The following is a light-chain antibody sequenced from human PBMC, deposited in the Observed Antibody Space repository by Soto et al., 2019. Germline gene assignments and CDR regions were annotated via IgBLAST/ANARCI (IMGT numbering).Light chain of an antibody. J-gene: IGKJ3*01. Sequence: EIVLTQSPATLSLSPGERATLSCRASQSISSYLAWYQQKPGQAPRLLIYDASNRATGIPARFSGSGSGTDFTLTISSLEPEDSPVYYCQQRSNRPLTFGPGTKVDIK. V-gene: IGKV3-11*01. CDR2: DAS. CDR3: QQRSNRPLT. CDR1: QSISSY.